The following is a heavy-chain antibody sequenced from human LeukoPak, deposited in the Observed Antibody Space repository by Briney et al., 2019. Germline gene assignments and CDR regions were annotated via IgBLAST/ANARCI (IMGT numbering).Heavy chain of an antibody. CDR2: IYYSGST. CDR1: GGSISSGGYY. V-gene: IGHV4-31*03. D-gene: IGHD4-17*01. J-gene: IGHJ4*02. Sequence: SETLSLTCTVSGGSISSGGYYWSWIRQHPGKGLEWIGYIYYSGSTYYNPSLKSRVTISVDTSKNQFSLKLSSVTAADTAVYYCARGFYGDRRFDYWGQGTLVTVSS. CDR3: ARGFYGDRRFDY.